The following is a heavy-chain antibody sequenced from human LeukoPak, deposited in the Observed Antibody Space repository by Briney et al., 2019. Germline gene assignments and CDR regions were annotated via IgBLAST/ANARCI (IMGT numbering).Heavy chain of an antibody. Sequence: GGSLRLSCAASGFTFSSYAMSWVRQAPGKGLEWVSAISGSGGSTYYADSVKGRFTISRDNSKNTLYLQMNSLRAEDTAVYYCAKDLGVSYQLLLGFDYWGQGTLVTVSS. CDR1: GFTFSSYA. D-gene: IGHD2-2*01. CDR3: AKDLGVSYQLLLGFDY. J-gene: IGHJ4*02. CDR2: ISGSGGST. V-gene: IGHV3-23*01.